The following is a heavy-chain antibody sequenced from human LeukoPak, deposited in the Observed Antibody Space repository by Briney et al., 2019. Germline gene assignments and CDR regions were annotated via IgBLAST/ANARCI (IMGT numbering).Heavy chain of an antibody. CDR1: GFTFSSYS. D-gene: IGHD3-16*01. CDR3: ARGGGLDV. J-gene: IGHJ6*02. CDR2: ISDSSHAI. Sequence: GGSLRLSRAASGFTFSSYSMIWVRQAPGKGLEWVSYISDSSHAIYHADSVKGRFTISRDNAKNSLYLQMSNLRAEDTAVYFCARGGGLDVWGQGATVTVSS. V-gene: IGHV3-48*04.